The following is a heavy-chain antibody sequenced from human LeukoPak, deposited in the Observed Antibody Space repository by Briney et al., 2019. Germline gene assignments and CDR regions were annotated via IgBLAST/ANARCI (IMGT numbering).Heavy chain of an antibody. D-gene: IGHD3-16*01. CDR2: IRSKANNYVT. J-gene: IGHJ4*02. CDR1: GFTFSGSG. CDR3: TTDPDEKQLMFDY. V-gene: IGHV3-73*01. Sequence: GGSLRLSCAASGFTFSGSGIHWVRQASGKGLEWVGRIRSKANNYVTAYAASVKGRFTISRNDSQNTAYLEMNSLKTEDTAVYYCTTDPDEKQLMFDYWGQGTLVTASS.